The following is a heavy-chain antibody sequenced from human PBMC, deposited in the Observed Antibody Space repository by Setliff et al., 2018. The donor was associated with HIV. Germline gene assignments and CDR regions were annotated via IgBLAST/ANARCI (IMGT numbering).Heavy chain of an antibody. J-gene: IGHJ2*01. V-gene: IGHV4-59*01. D-gene: IGHD4-17*01. Sequence: PSETLSLTCTVSGGSISSYYWSWIRQPPGKGLEWIGYIYYSGSTNYNPSLKSRVTISVDTSNNQFSLKLSSVTAADTAVYYCARDPTTVTSRWYFDLWGRGTLVTVSS. CDR3: ARDPTTVTSRWYFDL. CDR2: IYYSGST. CDR1: GGSISSYY.